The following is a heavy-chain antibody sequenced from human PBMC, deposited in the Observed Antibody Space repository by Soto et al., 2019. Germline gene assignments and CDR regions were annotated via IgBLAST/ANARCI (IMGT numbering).Heavy chain of an antibody. J-gene: IGHJ4*02. CDR1: GFSLSTSAMG. CDR3: AHSRKSYYDILTGYNY. V-gene: IGHV2-5*02. D-gene: IGHD3-9*01. CDR2: IYWDDDK. Sequence: QITLKVSGPTLVKPTQTLTLTCTFSGFSLSTSAMGVAWIRQPPGKALEWLALIYWDDDKRYSPSLRSRLTITKDTSKNQVVLTMTNMDPVDTATYYCAHSRKSYYDILTGYNYWGQGTLVTVSS.